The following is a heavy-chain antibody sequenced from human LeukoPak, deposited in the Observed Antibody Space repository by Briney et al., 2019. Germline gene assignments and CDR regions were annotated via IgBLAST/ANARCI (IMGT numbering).Heavy chain of an antibody. CDR2: ISGSGGST. D-gene: IGHD5-12*01. Sequence: GGSLSLSCAASGFTFSSYGMSWVRQASGKGLESVSAISGSGGSTYYADSVKGRFTISRDNSKNTLYLQMNSLRAEDTAVYYCARDQRSGYTGYDYYYYYYMDVWGKGTTVTVSS. CDR1: GFTFSSYG. J-gene: IGHJ6*03. CDR3: ARDQRSGYTGYDYYYYYYMDV. V-gene: IGHV3-23*01.